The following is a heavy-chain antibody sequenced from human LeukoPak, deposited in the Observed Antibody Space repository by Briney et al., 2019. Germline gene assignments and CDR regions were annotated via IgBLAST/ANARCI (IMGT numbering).Heavy chain of an antibody. J-gene: IGHJ4*02. CDR2: ISSSGSTI. Sequence: GGALRLSCAASGFTFSSYSMTWGRQAPGEGGEWLSYISSSGSTIYYADSVKGRFTISRDNAKNSLYLQMNSLRAEDTAVYYCARDEYYDSSGYTSWGQGTLVTVSS. CDR1: GFTFSSYS. CDR3: ARDEYYDSSGYTS. V-gene: IGHV3-48*01. D-gene: IGHD3-22*01.